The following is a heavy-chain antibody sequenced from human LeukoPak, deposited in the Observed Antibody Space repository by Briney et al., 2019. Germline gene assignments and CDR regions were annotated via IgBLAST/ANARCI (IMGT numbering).Heavy chain of an antibody. J-gene: IGHJ5*02. D-gene: IGHD6-25*01. CDR3: ARDKSGHNWFDP. CDR2: IYYSGST. Sequence: SQTLSLTCTVSGGSISSGGYYWSWIRQHPGKGLEWIGYIYYSGSTYYNPSLKSRVTISVGTSKNQFSLKLSSVTAADTAVYYCARDKSGHNWFDPWGQGTLVTVSS. V-gene: IGHV4-31*03. CDR1: GGSISSGGYY.